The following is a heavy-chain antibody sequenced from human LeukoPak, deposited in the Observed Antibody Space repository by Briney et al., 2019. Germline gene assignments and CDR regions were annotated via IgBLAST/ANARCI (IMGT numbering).Heavy chain of an antibody. CDR3: ASRSSGVAATPFDY. Sequence: TLSLTCTVSGGSISSGGYYWSWIRQHPGKGLEWIGYIYYSGSTYYNPSLKSRVTISVDTPKNQFSLKLSSVTAADTAVYYCASRSSGVAATPFDYWGQGTLVTVSS. J-gene: IGHJ4*02. V-gene: IGHV4-31*03. CDR1: GGSISSGGYY. D-gene: IGHD2-15*01. CDR2: IYYSGST.